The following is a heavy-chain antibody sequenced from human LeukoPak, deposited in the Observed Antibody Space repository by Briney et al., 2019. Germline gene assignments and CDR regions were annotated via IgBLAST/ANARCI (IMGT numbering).Heavy chain of an antibody. D-gene: IGHD2-21*02. CDR1: GGSISSYY. Sequence: SETLSLTCTVSGGSISSYYWSWIRQPPGKGLEWIGEINHSGSSDYNPSLKRRVTISVDTSKNQFSLKLSSVTAADTAVYYCARSMDVVVTAIDYWGQGTLVTVSS. CDR3: ARSMDVVVTAIDY. CDR2: INHSGSS. V-gene: IGHV4-34*01. J-gene: IGHJ4*02.